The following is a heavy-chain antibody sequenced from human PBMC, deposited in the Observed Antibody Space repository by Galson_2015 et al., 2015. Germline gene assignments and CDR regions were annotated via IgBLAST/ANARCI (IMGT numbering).Heavy chain of an antibody. CDR1: GYSITSGYY. Sequence: SETLSLTCAVSGYSITSGYYWGWIRQPPGKGLEWIGSIYHGGSAYYNPSLKSRVTISVDTSKNQFSLKLSSVTAVDTAVYYCARGVGYSYGYWGQGTLVTVSS. J-gene: IGHJ4*02. V-gene: IGHV4-38-2*01. D-gene: IGHD5-18*01. CDR3: ARGVGYSYGY. CDR2: IYHGGSA.